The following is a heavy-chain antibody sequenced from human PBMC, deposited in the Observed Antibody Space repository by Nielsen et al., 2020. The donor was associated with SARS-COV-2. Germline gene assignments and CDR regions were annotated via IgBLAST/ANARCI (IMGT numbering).Heavy chain of an antibody. J-gene: IGHJ2*01. CDR2: IIPILGIA. CDR1: GGTFSSYA. Sequence: SVKVSCKASGGTFSSYAISWVRQAPGQGLEWMGRIIPILGIANYAQKFQGRVTITADKSTSTAHMELSSLRSEDTAVYYCARGPVVVTAILDLWGRGTLVTVSS. D-gene: IGHD2-21*02. CDR3: ARGPVVVTAILDL. V-gene: IGHV1-69*04.